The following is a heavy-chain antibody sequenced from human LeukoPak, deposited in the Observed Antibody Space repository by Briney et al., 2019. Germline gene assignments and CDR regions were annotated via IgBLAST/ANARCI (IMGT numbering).Heavy chain of an antibody. V-gene: IGHV3-74*01. Sequence: GGSLRLSCAASGFSFRSYWMHWVRQAPGKGLVWVSRIKSDGSTIDYADSVKGRFTISRDNAKNTLYLQMNSLRVEDTAVYYCARVVEGYSDFWGQGTLVTVSS. D-gene: IGHD6-6*01. CDR3: ARVVEGYSDF. CDR1: GFSFRSYW. J-gene: IGHJ4*02. CDR2: IKSDGSTI.